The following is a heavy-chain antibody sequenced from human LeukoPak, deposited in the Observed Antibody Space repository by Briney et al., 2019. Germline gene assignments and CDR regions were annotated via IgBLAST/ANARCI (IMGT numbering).Heavy chain of an antibody. Sequence: SVKVSCKASGGTFSSYAISWVRQAPGQGLEWMGGIIPIFGTANYAQKFQGRVTITTDESTSTAYMELSSLRSEDTAVYYCARTIVVVPAAIDAFDIWAKGQWSPSLQ. CDR2: IIPIFGTA. CDR3: ARTIVVVPAAIDAFDI. V-gene: IGHV1-69*05. D-gene: IGHD2-2*01. J-gene: IGHJ3*02. CDR1: GGTFSSYA.